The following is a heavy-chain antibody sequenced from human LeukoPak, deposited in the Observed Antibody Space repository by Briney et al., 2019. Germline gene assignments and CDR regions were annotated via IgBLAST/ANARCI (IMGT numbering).Heavy chain of an antibody. J-gene: IGHJ6*03. V-gene: IGHV3-21*01. Sequence: PGGSLRLSCAAPGFTFSSYSMNWVRQAPGKGLEWVSSISSSSSYIYYADSVKGRFTISRDNAKNSLYLLMNSLSAEDTAVYYCARIMKYYYCYKDVWGKGTTVTVSS. CDR1: GFTFSSYS. D-gene: IGHD3-16*01. CDR3: ARIMKYYYCYKDV. CDR2: ISSSSSYI.